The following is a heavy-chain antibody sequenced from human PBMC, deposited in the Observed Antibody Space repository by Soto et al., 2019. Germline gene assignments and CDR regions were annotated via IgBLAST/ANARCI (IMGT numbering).Heavy chain of an antibody. CDR1: GFTFSSYA. CDR3: AKVSVVVAAQSDPGTDY. CDR2: ISGSGGST. Sequence: GGSLRLSCAASGFTFSSYAMSWVRQAPGKGLEWVSAISGSGGSTYYADSVKGRFTISRDNSKNTLYLQMNSLRAEDTAVYYCAKVSVVVAAQSDPGTDYWGQGTLVTVSS. D-gene: IGHD2-15*01. J-gene: IGHJ4*02. V-gene: IGHV3-23*01.